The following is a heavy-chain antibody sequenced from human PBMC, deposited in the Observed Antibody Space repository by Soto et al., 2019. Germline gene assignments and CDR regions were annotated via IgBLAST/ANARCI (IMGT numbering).Heavy chain of an antibody. Sequence: EVQLVESGGGLVQPGGSLRLPCEASGFTFSSYSMNWVRQAPGKGLEWVSFITGGVTKYADSVKGRFTISRDNAKNSLYLQMNSLRVEDTAVYYCVRDHLWAFDHWGQGALVTVSS. CDR1: GFTFSSYS. CDR3: VRDHLWAFDH. D-gene: IGHD2-21*01. J-gene: IGHJ4*02. CDR2: ITGGVT. V-gene: IGHV3-48*01.